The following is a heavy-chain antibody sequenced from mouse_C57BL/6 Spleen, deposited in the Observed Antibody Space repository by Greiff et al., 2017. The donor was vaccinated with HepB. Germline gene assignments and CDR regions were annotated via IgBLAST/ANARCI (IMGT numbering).Heavy chain of an antibody. D-gene: IGHD1-1*01. CDR2: ISSGSSTI. CDR1: GFTFSDYG. Sequence: EVMLVESGGGLVKPGGSLKLSCAASGFTFSDYGMHWVRQAPEKGLEWVAYISSGSSTIYYADTVKGRFTISRDNAKNTLLLQMTSLRSEDTAMYYCARNEGLLLDYWGQGTTLTVSS. CDR3: ARNEGLLLDY. J-gene: IGHJ2*01. V-gene: IGHV5-17*01.